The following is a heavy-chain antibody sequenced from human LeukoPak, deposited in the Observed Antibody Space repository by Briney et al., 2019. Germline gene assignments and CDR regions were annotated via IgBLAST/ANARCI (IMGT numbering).Heavy chain of an antibody. CDR1: GYTFTSYG. CDR2: ISAYNGNT. Sequence: EASVKVSCKASGYTFTSYGISWVRQAPGQGLEWMGWISAYNGNTNYAQKLQGRVTMTTDTSTSTAYMELRTLRTDDTAVYYCARVVGNALVVVAATHLGYWGQGTLVTVSS. CDR3: ARVVGNALVVVAATHLGY. D-gene: IGHD2-15*01. J-gene: IGHJ4*02. V-gene: IGHV1-18*01.